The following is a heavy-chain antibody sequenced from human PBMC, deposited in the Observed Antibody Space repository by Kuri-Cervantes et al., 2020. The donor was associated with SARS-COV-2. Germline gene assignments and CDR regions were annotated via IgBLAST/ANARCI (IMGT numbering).Heavy chain of an antibody. J-gene: IGHJ4*02. CDR2: IYYSGST. Sequence: ESLKISCTVSGGSISSSSYYWGWIRQPPGKGLDWIGSIYYSGSTYYNLSLKSRVTISVDTSKNQVSLKLSSVTAADTAVYYCAREGLMGTMDYWGQGTLVTVSS. V-gene: IGHV4-39*07. D-gene: IGHD2-8*01. CDR1: GGSISSSSYY. CDR3: AREGLMGTMDY.